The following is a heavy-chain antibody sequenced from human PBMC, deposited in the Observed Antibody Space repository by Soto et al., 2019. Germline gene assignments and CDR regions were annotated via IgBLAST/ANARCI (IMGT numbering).Heavy chain of an antibody. Sequence: SVKVSCKASGGTFGSYAINWVRQAPGQGLEWVGGIFPFIGSTNYAHSFQGRVTITADDLTTTAYMELSSLRSDDTAVYYCARGGYSSSFRFDYWGQGTVVTVSS. D-gene: IGHD6-6*01. CDR3: ARGGYSSSFRFDY. V-gene: IGHV1-69*13. CDR1: GGTFGSYA. CDR2: IFPFIGST. J-gene: IGHJ4*02.